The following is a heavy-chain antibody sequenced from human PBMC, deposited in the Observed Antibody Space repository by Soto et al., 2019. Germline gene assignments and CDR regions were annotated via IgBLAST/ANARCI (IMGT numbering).Heavy chain of an antibody. J-gene: IGHJ3*02. CDR1: GYTFTSYG. V-gene: IGHV1-18*01. CDR2: ISAYNGNT. D-gene: IGHD6-13*01. Sequence: ASVKVSCKASGYTFTSYGISWVRQAPGQGLEWMGGISAYNGNTNYAQKLQGRVTMTTDESMSTAYMELSSLRSDDTAVYYCARSSSSDAFDIWGQGTMVTVSS. CDR3: ARSSSSDAFDI.